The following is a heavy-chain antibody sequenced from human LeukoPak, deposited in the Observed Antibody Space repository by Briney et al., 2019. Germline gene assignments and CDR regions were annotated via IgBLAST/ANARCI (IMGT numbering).Heavy chain of an antibody. J-gene: IGHJ4*02. V-gene: IGHV4-59*12. CDR3: ASTDDIAARFDY. CDR2: IHYSGST. Sequence: SETLSLTCAVSSGSISSYYWSWIRQPPGRGLEWIGSIHYSGSTSYNSSLKSRVTISVDTSKNQFSLKLSSVTAADTAVYYCASTDDIAARFDYWGQGILVTVSS. CDR1: SGSISSYY. D-gene: IGHD6-6*01.